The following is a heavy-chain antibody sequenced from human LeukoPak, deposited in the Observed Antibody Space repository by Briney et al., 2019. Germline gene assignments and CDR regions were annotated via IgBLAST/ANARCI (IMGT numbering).Heavy chain of an antibody. J-gene: IGHJ4*02. V-gene: IGHV3-33*01. Sequence: GGSLRLSCVASGYTFTDHGMHWVRQAPGKGLEWVANIWFDGSQEYYADTVKGRFTIFRDISKNTLYLQMNSLRAEDTAVYYCARDLAAARLDFRGQGTLVTVSS. D-gene: IGHD6-6*01. CDR1: GYTFTDHG. CDR2: IWFDGSQE. CDR3: ARDLAAARLDF.